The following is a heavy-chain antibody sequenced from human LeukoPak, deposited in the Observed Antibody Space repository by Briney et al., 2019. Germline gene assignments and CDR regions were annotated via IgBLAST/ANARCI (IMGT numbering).Heavy chain of an antibody. CDR2: IYHSGRT. V-gene: IGHV4-4*02. CDR1: GGSISSSNW. Sequence: SETLSLTCAVSGGSISSSNWWSWVRQPPGKGLEWIGEIYHSGRTNYNPSLKSRVPISVNKSKYQFSLKLGSVTAADTAVYYCVMSTFGSGSYYPRDAFDIWGQGTMVTVSS. CDR3: VMSTFGSGSYYPRDAFDI. J-gene: IGHJ3*02. D-gene: IGHD3-10*01.